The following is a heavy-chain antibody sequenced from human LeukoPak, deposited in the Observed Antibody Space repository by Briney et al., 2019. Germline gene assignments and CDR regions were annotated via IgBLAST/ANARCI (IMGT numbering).Heavy chain of an antibody. Sequence: PSETLSLTCTVSGGSISSYYWSWIRQPPGKGLEGIGYIYYSGSTNYNPSLKSRVTISVDTSKNQFSLKLSSVTAADTAVYYCARITSGYFVAWGQGTMVTVSS. J-gene: IGHJ4*02. CDR1: GGSISSYY. V-gene: IGHV4-59*12. CDR3: ARITSGYFVA. CDR2: IYYSGST. D-gene: IGHD3-10*01.